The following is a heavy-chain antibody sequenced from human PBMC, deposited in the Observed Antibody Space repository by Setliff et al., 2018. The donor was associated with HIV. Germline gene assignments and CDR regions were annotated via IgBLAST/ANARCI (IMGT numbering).Heavy chain of an antibody. V-gene: IGHV1-18*01. CDR1: GYIFTSYG. Sequence: ASVKVSCKASGYIFTSYGITWVRQAPGQGLEWMGWIRAYNGNTNYAQKLQGRVTMTTDTSTSTAYMELRSLRSDDTAVYYCARINDYGGNEGYFDYWGQGTLVTVSS. D-gene: IGHD4-17*01. CDR3: ARINDYGGNEGYFDY. CDR2: IRAYNGNT. J-gene: IGHJ4*02.